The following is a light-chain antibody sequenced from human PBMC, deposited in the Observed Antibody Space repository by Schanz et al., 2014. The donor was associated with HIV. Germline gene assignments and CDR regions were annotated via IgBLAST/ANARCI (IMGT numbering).Light chain of an antibody. Sequence: QSALTQPRSVSGSPGQSVTISCTGTSSDVGSYNFVSWYQQHPDTAPKLMIYDVNKRPSGISYRFSGSKSGNTASLTISGLQAEDEADYYCSSYTSSSTLVFGGGTKLTVL. CDR2: DVN. CDR1: SSDVGSYNF. CDR3: SSYTSSSTLV. J-gene: IGLJ2*01. V-gene: IGLV2-14*03.